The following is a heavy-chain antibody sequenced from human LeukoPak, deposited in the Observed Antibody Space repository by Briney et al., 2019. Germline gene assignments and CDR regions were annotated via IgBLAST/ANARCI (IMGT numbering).Heavy chain of an antibody. CDR2: INPNSGGT. CDR1: GYTFTGYY. D-gene: IGHD6-19*01. Sequence: ASVKVSCKASGYTFTGYYIHWVRQAPGQGLEWMGWINPNSGGTNYAQKFQGRVTMTRDTSISTAYMELSRLRSDDTAVYYCARDKLGGSMAGSNFDYWGQGTLVTVSS. J-gene: IGHJ4*02. V-gene: IGHV1-2*02. CDR3: ARDKLGGSMAGSNFDY.